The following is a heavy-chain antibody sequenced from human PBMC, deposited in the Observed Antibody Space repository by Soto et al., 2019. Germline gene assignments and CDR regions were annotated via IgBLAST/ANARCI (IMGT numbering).Heavy chain of an antibody. CDR3: AKDYSGSSAYYFDY. Sequence: GSLRLSCAASGFTFSSYAMSWVRQAPGKGLEWVSSISGSAAGTYYADSVKGRFTISRDNSKNTLYLQMNSLRAEDTAVYYCAKDYSGSSAYYFDYWGQGTLVTVSS. D-gene: IGHD1-26*01. CDR1: GFTFSSYA. V-gene: IGHV3-23*01. CDR2: ISGSAAGT. J-gene: IGHJ4*02.